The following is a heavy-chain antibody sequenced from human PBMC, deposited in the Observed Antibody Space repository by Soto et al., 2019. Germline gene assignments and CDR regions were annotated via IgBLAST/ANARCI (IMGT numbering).Heavy chain of an antibody. CDR3: AKAKNDYNWDNRPPFDY. CDR1: GFTLRNYA. V-gene: IGHV3-23*01. Sequence: PGGSLRLSCEASGFTLRNYAMTWIRQAPGKGLDWVSLISANDVGTYYAESVKTRFTISTDQSRNTVYLQMDSLRADDTAIYYCAKAKNDYNWDNRPPFDYWGQGTLVTVYS. D-gene: IGHD1-20*01. CDR2: ISANDVGT. J-gene: IGHJ4*02.